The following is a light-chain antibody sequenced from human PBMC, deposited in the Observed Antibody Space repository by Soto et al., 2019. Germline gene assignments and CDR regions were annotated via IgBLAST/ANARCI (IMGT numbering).Light chain of an antibody. CDR3: QQYNSYDMWS. V-gene: IGKV1-5*01. J-gene: IGKJ1*01. Sequence: DIQMTQSPSTLSASVGDRVTITCRASQSISSWLAWYQQKPGKAPKLLIYGASSWESGVPSRFSGNGSGTEFTLPISSLQPDDFATYCCQQYNSYDMWSFGQGTKVELK. CDR1: QSISSW. CDR2: GAS.